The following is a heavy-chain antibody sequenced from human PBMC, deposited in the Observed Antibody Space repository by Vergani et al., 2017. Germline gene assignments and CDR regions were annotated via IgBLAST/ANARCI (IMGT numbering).Heavy chain of an antibody. V-gene: IGHV3-21*01. J-gene: IGHJ4*02. CDR1: GFTFSSYS. Sequence: EVQLVESGGGLVKPGGSLRLSCAASGFTFSSYSMNWVRQAPGKGLEWVSSISSSSSYIYYADSVKGRFTISRDNAKNSLYLQMNSLRAEDTAVYYCARATSDDFWSGALDYWGQGTLVTVSS. CDR3: ARATSDDFWSGALDY. D-gene: IGHD3-3*01. CDR2: ISSSSSYI.